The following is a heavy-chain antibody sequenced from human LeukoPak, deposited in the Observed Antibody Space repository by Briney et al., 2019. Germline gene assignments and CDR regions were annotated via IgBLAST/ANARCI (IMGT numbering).Heavy chain of an antibody. CDR1: GFTFSSYS. CDR3: ARDQVGASVY. D-gene: IGHD1-26*01. Sequence: GGSLRLSCAASGFTFSSYSMNWVRQAPGKGLEWVSSISSSSSYIYYADSVKGRFTISRDNAKSSLYLQMNSLRAEDTALYYCARDQVGASVYWGQGTLVTVFS. V-gene: IGHV3-21*01. CDR2: ISSSSSYI. J-gene: IGHJ4*02.